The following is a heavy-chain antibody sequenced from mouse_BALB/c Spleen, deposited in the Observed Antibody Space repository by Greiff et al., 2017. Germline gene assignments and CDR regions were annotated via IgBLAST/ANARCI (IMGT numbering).Heavy chain of an antibody. J-gene: IGHJ4*01. V-gene: IGHV1-14*01. CDR2: INPYNDGT. D-gene: IGHD1-1*01. CDR1: GYTFTSYV. CDR3: ARNLLLLAMDD. Sequence: EVQLQQSGPELVKPGASVKMSCKASGYTFTSYVMHWVKQKPGQGLEWIGYINPYNDGTKYNEKFKGKATLTSDKSSSTAYMELSSLTSEDSAVYYCARNLLLLAMDDWGQGTSVTVSS.